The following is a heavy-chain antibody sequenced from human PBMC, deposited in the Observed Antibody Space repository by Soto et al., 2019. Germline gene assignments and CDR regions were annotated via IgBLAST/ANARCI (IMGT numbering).Heavy chain of an antibody. D-gene: IGHD1-26*01. CDR2: ISGSGGST. J-gene: IGHJ4*02. CDR1: GFTFSSYA. V-gene: IGHV3-23*01. CDR3: AKVGSYLSVFDY. Sequence: PGGSLRLSCAASGFTFSSYAMSWVRQAPGKGLECVSAISGSGGSTYYADSVKGRFTISRDNSKNTLYLQMNSLRAEDTAVYYCAKVGSYLSVFDYWGQGTLVTVSS.